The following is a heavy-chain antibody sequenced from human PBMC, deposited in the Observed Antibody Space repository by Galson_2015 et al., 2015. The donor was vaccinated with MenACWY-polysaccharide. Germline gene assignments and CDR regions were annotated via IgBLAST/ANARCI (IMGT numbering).Heavy chain of an antibody. CDR2: IHPDGSST. J-gene: IGHJ6*02. CDR1: GFTFSNYW. Sequence: LRLSCAASGFTFSNYWMHWVRQAPGKGLMWVSRIHPDGSSTTYADSVKGRFTISRDNAKNTLYLQMNSLRAEDTAVYYCASPELILGYYYGMDVWGQGTTVTVSS. D-gene: IGHD2-15*01. V-gene: IGHV3-74*01. CDR3: ASPELILGYYYGMDV.